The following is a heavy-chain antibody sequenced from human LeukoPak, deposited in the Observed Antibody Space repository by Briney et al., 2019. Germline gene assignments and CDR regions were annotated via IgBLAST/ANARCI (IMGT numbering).Heavy chain of an antibody. Sequence: GGSLRLSCAASGFTFSNYAMSWVRQAPGKGLECVSAISGSGDTTYYAASVKGRFTISRDNSKNTLYLQMNSLRADDTAVYYCAKAKTQAMVLPGNYWGQGTLVTVSS. CDR2: ISGSGDTT. J-gene: IGHJ4*02. CDR1: GFTFSNYA. V-gene: IGHV3-23*01. CDR3: AKAKTQAMVLPGNY. D-gene: IGHD5-18*01.